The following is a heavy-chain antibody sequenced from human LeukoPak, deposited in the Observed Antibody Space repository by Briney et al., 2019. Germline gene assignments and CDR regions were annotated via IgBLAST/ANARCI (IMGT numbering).Heavy chain of an antibody. D-gene: IGHD3-10*01. CDR1: GFTFSSYG. V-gene: IGHV3-33*06. CDR2: IWYDGSNK. CDR3: AKVSTLWFGGAHFDY. J-gene: IGHJ4*02. Sequence: PGGSLRLSCAASGFTFSSYGMHWVRQAPGKGLEWVAVIWYDGSNKYYADSVKGRFTISRDNSKNTLYLQMNSLRAEDTAVYYCAKVSTLWFGGAHFDYWGQGTLVTVSS.